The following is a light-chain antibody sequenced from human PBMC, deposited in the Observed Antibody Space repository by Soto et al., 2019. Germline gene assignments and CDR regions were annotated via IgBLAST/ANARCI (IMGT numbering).Light chain of an antibody. Sequence: QSALTQPPSASGSPGQSLTISCTGTSTDVGNYNYVSWYHQHPGKAPKLMISDVNRRPSGVPDRFSGSKSGNTASLTVSGLQAEDEADYYCSSYAGSNNWVFGGGTQLTVL. V-gene: IGLV2-8*01. CDR1: STDVGNYNY. CDR3: SSYAGSNNWV. J-gene: IGLJ3*02. CDR2: DVN.